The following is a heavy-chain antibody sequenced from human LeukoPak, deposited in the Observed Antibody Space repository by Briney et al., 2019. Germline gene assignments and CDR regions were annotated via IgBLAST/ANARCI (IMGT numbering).Heavy chain of an antibody. CDR3: ARAAGDSPPYYYYMDV. V-gene: IGHV4-38-2*02. J-gene: IGHJ6*03. CDR2: IYHSGTA. D-gene: IGHD3-10*01. CDR1: GYSISSGYY. Sequence: SETLSLTCTVSGYSISSGYYWGWIWQPPGKGLEWIGSIYHSGTAYYNPSLKSRVTISVDTSKNQFSLKLSSVTGADTAVYYCARAAGDSPPYYYYMDVWGKGTTVTVSS.